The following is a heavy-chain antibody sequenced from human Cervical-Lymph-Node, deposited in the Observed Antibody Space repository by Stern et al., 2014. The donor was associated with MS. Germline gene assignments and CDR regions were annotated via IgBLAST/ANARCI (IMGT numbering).Heavy chain of an antibody. CDR1: GYSFSSYW. CDR3: GREVALTAGLLGF. CDR2: IFPSDSET. D-gene: IGHD3-22*01. Sequence: MQLVESGAVVKNPWDSLKTACTGSGYSFSSYWIAWVRQMPGKGLEWMGLIFPSDSETPYSPSFDGQVTISVATSTSTAYLLWRSLKASDTARYYSGREVALTAGLLGFWGQGTQVIVSA. J-gene: IGHJ4*02. V-gene: IGHV5-51*01.